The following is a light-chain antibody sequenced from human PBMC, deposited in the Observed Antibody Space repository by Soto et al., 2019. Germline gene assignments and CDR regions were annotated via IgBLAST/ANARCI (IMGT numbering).Light chain of an antibody. CDR1: QSVSSN. V-gene: IGKV3-15*01. CDR2: GAS. Sequence: EIVMTQSPATLSVSPGERATLSCRASQSVSSNLAWYQQKPGQAPRLLIYGASTMATGIPARFSGSGSGPEFTLTISSLLSEDFAVYYCQQYNNWPPLTFGGVTKVEIK. CDR3: QQYNNWPPLT. J-gene: IGKJ4*01.